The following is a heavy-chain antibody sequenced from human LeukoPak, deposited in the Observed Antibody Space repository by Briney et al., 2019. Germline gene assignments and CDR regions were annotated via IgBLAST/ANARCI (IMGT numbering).Heavy chain of an antibody. CDR3: AREREGYCSSTSCYSRSFDY. CDR1: GGTFSSYA. V-gene: IGHV1-69*05. Sequence: GASVKVSCKASGGTFSSYAISWVRQAPGQGLEWMGGIIPIFGTANYAQKFQGRVTITTDESTSTAYMELSSLRSEDTAVYYCAREREGYCSSTSCYSRSFDYWGQGTLVTVSS. D-gene: IGHD2-2*01. CDR2: IIPIFGTA. J-gene: IGHJ4*02.